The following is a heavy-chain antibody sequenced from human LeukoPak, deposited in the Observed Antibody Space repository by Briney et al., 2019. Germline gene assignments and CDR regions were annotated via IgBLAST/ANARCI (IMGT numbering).Heavy chain of an antibody. J-gene: IGHJ4*02. D-gene: IGHD3-22*01. CDR1: GFTFDDYA. Sequence: PGGSLRLSCAASGFTFDDYAMHWVRQAPGKGLECVSLISWDGDSTYYSDSVKGRFTISRDNNKNSLYLQINSLRTEDTALYYCATAPYASIGIFDYWGQGPLVTVSS. V-gene: IGHV3-43D*03. CDR3: ATAPYASIGIFDY. CDR2: ISWDGDST.